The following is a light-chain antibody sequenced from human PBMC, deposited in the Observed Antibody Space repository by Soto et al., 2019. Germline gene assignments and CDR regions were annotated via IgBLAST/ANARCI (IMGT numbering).Light chain of an antibody. V-gene: IGKV3D-11*02. CDR1: ESVGAY. CDR2: DTS. Sequence: ELVLTQPPATRSLSPGEGATLSCRASESVGAYLAWYQQKPGQAARLLIYDTSKRATGVRARFSGSGPGPGFTLHISSLESEEFVVYYCGRRNNWPWTFDQWT. J-gene: IGKJ1*01. CDR3: GRRNNWPWT.